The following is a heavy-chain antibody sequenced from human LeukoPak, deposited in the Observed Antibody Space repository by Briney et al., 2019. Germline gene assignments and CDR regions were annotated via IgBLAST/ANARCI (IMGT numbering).Heavy chain of an antibody. Sequence: GRSLRLSCAASGFTLSSYGMHWVRQAPGKGLEWVAVIWYDGSNKYYADSVKGRFTISRDNFKNTLYLQMNSLRAEDTAVYYCARREDDAFDIWGQGTMVTVSS. D-gene: IGHD1-26*01. CDR3: ARREDDAFDI. V-gene: IGHV3-33*01. CDR2: IWYDGSNK. CDR1: GFTLSSYG. J-gene: IGHJ3*02.